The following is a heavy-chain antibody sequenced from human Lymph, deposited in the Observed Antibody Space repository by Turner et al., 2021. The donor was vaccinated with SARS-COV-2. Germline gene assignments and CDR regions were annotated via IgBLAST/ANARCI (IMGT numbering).Heavy chain of an antibody. CDR1: GYTFTGYY. V-gene: IGHV1-2*02. D-gene: IGHD3-10*01. CDR2: INPNSGGT. J-gene: IGHJ4*02. CDR3: ARSRDLQSMVRGVDPFDY. Sequence: VQLVQSGVEVKKHGAAVKVSCKASGYTFTGYYMHWVRRAPGQGLECMGWINPNSGGTNYAQKFQGMVTITRDTSISTASMELSRLRSDDSAVYYCARSRDLQSMVRGVDPFDYWGQGTLVTVSS.